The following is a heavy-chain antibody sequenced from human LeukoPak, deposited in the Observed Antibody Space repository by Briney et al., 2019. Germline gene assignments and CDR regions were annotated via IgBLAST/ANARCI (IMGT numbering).Heavy chain of an antibody. Sequence: GGSLRLSCAASGFTFSSYWMSWIRQAPGRGLEWVANIKQDGSEKYYADSVKGRFTISRDNAKNSLYLQMNSLRVEDTAMYYCAADSGGSCYWGQGTLATVSS. J-gene: IGHJ4*02. D-gene: IGHD2-15*01. V-gene: IGHV3-7*01. CDR2: IKQDGSEK. CDR3: AADSGGSCY. CDR1: GFTFSSYW.